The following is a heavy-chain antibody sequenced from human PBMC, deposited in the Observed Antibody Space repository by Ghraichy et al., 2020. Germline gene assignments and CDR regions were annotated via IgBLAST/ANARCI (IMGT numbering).Heavy chain of an antibody. CDR1: GDSVSSNSAA. J-gene: IGHJ4*02. D-gene: IGHD6-19*01. CDR3: ARELGYSSGWTTLFRKNYFDY. Sequence: SQTLSLTCAISGDSVSSNSAAWNWIRQSPSRGLEWLGRTYYRSKWYNDYAVSVKSRITINPDTSKNHFSLQLNSVTPEDTAVYYCARELGYSSGWTTLFRKNYFDYWGQGTLVTVSS. V-gene: IGHV6-1*01. CDR2: TYYRSKWYN.